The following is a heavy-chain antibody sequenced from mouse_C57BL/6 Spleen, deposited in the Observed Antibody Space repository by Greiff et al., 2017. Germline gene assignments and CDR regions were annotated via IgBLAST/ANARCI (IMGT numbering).Heavy chain of an antibody. CDR3: ARDYGSSYWYFDF. V-gene: IGHV1-59*01. CDR2: IDPSDSYT. J-gene: IGHJ1*03. D-gene: IGHD1-1*01. Sequence: QVQLQQPGAELVRPGTSVKLSCKASGYTFTSYWMHWVKQRPGQGLEWIGVIDPSDSYTNYNQKFKGKATLTVDTSSSTAYMQLSSLTSEDSAVYYCARDYGSSYWYFDFWGTGTTVTVSS. CDR1: GYTFTSYW.